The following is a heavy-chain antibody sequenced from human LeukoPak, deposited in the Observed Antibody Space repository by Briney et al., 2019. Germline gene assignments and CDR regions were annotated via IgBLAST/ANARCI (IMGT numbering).Heavy chain of an antibody. V-gene: IGHV4-61*02. Sequence: SETLSLTCTVSGGSISSSSYYWGWIRQPPGKGLEWIGRIYTSGSTNYNPSLKSRVTISVDTSKNQFSLKLSSVTAADTAVYYCARVPYDSSGYYYAAAFDIWGQGTMVTVSS. CDR1: GGSISSSSYY. D-gene: IGHD3-22*01. J-gene: IGHJ3*02. CDR3: ARVPYDSSGYYYAAAFDI. CDR2: IYTSGST.